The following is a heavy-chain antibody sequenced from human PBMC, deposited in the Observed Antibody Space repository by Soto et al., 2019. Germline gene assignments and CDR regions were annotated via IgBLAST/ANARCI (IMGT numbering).Heavy chain of an antibody. CDR1: GFTFSSYA. J-gene: IGHJ5*02. D-gene: IGHD2-2*01. CDR2: LSGSGDRT. Sequence: EVQLLESGGGLVQPGESLRLSCAASGFTFSSYAMNWVRQAPGRGLEWVSALSGSGDRTYYADSVKGRFTISRDNSKNTLSLQMNSLRAEDTAVYYCAKDPGRAYQLSRGGWFDPWGQGTLVTVSS. CDR3: AKDPGRAYQLSRGGWFDP. V-gene: IGHV3-23*01.